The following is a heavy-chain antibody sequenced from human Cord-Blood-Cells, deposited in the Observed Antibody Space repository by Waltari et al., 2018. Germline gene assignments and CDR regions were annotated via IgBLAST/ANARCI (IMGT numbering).Heavy chain of an antibody. Sequence: QVQLVESGGGVVQPGRSLRLSCAASGFTFSSYAMHWVRQAPGKGLEWVAVISYDGSNKYYADSVKGRFTISRDNSKNTLYLQMNSLRAEDTAVYYCARDLDIVVVPAATGDYWGQGTLVTVSS. J-gene: IGHJ4*02. D-gene: IGHD2-2*03. CDR3: ARDLDIVVVPAATGDY. V-gene: IGHV3-30-3*01. CDR1: GFTFSSYA. CDR2: ISYDGSNK.